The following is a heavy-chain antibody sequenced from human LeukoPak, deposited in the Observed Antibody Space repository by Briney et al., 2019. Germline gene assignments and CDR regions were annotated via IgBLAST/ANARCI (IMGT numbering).Heavy chain of an antibody. V-gene: IGHV4-59*01. CDR3: ARFIVVRGRAFDI. Sequence: PSETLSLTCTVSGGSISSYYWNWIRQPPGKGLEWIGYIYYSGSTNYNPSLKSRVTISVDTSKNQFSLKLSSVTAADTAVYYCARFIVVRGRAFDIWGQGTMVTVSS. J-gene: IGHJ3*02. CDR1: GGSISSYY. CDR2: IYYSGST. D-gene: IGHD3-10*01.